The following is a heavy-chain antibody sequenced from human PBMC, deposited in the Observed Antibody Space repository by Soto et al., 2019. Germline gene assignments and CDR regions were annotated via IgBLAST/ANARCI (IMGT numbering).Heavy chain of an antibody. Sequence: PGGSLRLSCAASGFTFSSYAMSWVRQAPGKGLEWVSAISGSGGSTYYADSVKGRFTISRDNAKSTLYLQMNSLRAEDTAVYYCARDRTLVGALGYWGQGTLVTVSS. D-gene: IGHD3-10*01. CDR1: GFTFSSYA. V-gene: IGHV3-23*01. J-gene: IGHJ4*02. CDR3: ARDRTLVGALGY. CDR2: ISGSGGST.